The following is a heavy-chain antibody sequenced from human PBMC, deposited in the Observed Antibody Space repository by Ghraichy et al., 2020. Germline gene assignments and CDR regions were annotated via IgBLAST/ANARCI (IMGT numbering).Heavy chain of an antibody. CDR3: ARGGRGYSYFDY. CDR2: IYYSGST. D-gene: IGHD5-12*01. Sequence: SETLSLTCTVSGGSISSYYWSWIRQPPGKGLEWIGYIYYSGSTNYNPSLKSRVTISVDTSKNHFSLKLSSVTAADTAVYYCARGGRGYSYFDYWGQGTLVTVSS. V-gene: IGHV4-59*01. J-gene: IGHJ4*02. CDR1: GGSISSYY.